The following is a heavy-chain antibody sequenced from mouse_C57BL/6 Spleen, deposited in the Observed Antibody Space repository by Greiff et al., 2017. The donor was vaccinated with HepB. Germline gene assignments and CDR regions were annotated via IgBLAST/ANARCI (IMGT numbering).Heavy chain of an antibody. J-gene: IGHJ3*01. D-gene: IGHD1-3*01. Sequence: VKLMESGAELVRPGASVTLSCKASGYTFTDYEMHWVKQTPVHGLEWIGAIDPETGGTAYNQKFKGKAILTADKSSSTAYMELRSLTSEDSAVYYCTRSLKAYWGQGTLVTVSA. CDR2: IDPETGGT. CDR3: TRSLKAY. CDR1: GYTFTDYE. V-gene: IGHV1-15*01.